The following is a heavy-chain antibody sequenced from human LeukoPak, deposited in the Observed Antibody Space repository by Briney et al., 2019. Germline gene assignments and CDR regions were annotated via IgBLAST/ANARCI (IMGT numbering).Heavy chain of an antibody. J-gene: IGHJ4*02. CDR1: GGSISSGGYY. V-gene: IGHV4-31*03. CDR2: IYYSGST. D-gene: IGHD4-23*01. Sequence: PSLTLSLTCTVSGGSISSGGYYWSWIRQHPGKGLEWIGYIYYSGSTYYNPSLKSRVTISVDTSKNQFSLKLSSVTAADTAVYYCARGHGGNSRVWYYFDYWGQGTLVTVSS. CDR3: ARGHGGNSRVWYYFDY.